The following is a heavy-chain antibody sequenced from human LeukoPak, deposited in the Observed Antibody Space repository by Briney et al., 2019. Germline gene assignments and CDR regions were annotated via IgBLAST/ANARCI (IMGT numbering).Heavy chain of an antibody. CDR1: GYTFTSYY. CDR3: ARAAESYYFDY. D-gene: IGHD1-26*01. V-gene: IGHV1-46*01. CDR2: INPSGGST. Sequence: GASVKVSCKASGYTFTSYYMHWVRQAPGQGLEWMGIINPSGGSTSYAQKFQGRVTMTRDTSTSTVYMELSSPRSEDTAVYYCARAAESYYFDYWGQGTLVTVSS. J-gene: IGHJ4*02.